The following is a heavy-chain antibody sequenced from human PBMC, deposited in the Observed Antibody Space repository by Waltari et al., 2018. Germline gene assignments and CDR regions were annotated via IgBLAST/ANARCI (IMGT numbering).Heavy chain of an antibody. J-gene: IGHJ4*02. CDR2: IYHSGRT. Sequence: QVQLQESGPGLVKPSETLSLTCAVSGYSISSGYYWGWIRQPPGKGLEWIGSIYHSGRTYYNPSLKSRVTISVDTSKNQFSLKLSSVTAADTAVDYCARKVVVAATSCDYWGQGTLVTVSS. CDR1: GYSISSGYY. CDR3: ARKVVVAATSCDY. V-gene: IGHV4-38-2*01. D-gene: IGHD2-15*01.